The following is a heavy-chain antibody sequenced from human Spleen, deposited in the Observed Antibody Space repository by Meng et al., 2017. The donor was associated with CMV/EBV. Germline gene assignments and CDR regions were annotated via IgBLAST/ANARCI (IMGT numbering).Heavy chain of an antibody. D-gene: IGHD3-22*01. CDR1: GFPFSSYS. J-gene: IGHJ4*02. CDR3: ARSLYYYDSSGYVSAAFDY. CDR2: ISSSSSYI. Sequence: EVQLVESGGGLVKPGGSLRLSGAASGFPFSSYSMNWVRQAPGKGLEWVSSISSSSSYIYYADSVKGRFTISRDNAKNSLYLQMNSLRAEDTAVYYCARSLYYYDSSGYVSAAFDYWGQGTLVTVSS. V-gene: IGHV3-21*01.